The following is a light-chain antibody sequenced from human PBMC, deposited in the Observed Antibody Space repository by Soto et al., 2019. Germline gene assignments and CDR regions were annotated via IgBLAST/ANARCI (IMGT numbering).Light chain of an antibody. V-gene: IGKV1D-12*01. CDR2: ATS. CDR1: QDVGRW. CDR3: QQARSFPVT. Sequence: DIQMTQSPSSLSASVGDTVTITCRSSQDVGRWLSWYQQKPGKAPKILIFATSTLQSGVPSRFSGSGSGTDFTLTITSLQSEDFATYYRQQARSFPVTFGQGTRLEIK. J-gene: IGKJ5*01.